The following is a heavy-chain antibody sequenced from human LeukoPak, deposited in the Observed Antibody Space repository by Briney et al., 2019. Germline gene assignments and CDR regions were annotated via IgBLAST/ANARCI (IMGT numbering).Heavy chain of an antibody. Sequence: GGSLRLSCAASGFIFSSYAMSWVRQAPGKGLDWVSAIRASGGNTYSADSVKGRFTISRDNSKNTLYLQMNSLRAEDTAVYYCALGWYLDYWGQGTLVTVSS. D-gene: IGHD6-19*01. CDR3: ALGWYLDY. CDR2: IRASGGNT. V-gene: IGHV3-23*01. CDR1: GFIFSSYA. J-gene: IGHJ4*02.